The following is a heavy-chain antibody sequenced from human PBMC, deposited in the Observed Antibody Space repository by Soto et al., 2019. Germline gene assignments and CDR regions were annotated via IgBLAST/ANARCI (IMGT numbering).Heavy chain of an antibody. V-gene: IGHV3-23*01. Sequence: GGSLRLSCAASGFTFSSLAMSWVRQAPGKGLEWVSAISGSGGSTYYADSVKGRFTISRDNAKNSLYLQMNSLRAEDTAVYYCARDTHYYDSSGYPSIYYYYGMDVWGQGTTVTVSS. D-gene: IGHD3-22*01. CDR2: ISGSGGST. J-gene: IGHJ6*02. CDR3: ARDTHYYDSSGYPSIYYYYGMDV. CDR1: GFTFSSLA.